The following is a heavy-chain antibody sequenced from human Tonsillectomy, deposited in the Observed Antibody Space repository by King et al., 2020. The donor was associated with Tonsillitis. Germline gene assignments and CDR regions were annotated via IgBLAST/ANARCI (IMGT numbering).Heavy chain of an antibody. Sequence: QLVQSGAEVKKPGASVKVSCKASGYTFTNYYMHWVRQAPGQGLEWMGLIDPSGGSTSYAQKFQGVITMTRDTSASTVYMELSSLRSEDTAVYYCARDFMTATVLSPEFFFDYWGQGTLVTVSS. D-gene: IGHD5-18*01. CDR3: ARDFMTATVLSPEFFFDY. CDR2: IDPSGGST. J-gene: IGHJ4*02. V-gene: IGHV1-46*03. CDR1: GYTFTNYY.